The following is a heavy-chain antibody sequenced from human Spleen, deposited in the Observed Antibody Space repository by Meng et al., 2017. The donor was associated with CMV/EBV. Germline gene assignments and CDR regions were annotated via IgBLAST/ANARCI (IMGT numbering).Heavy chain of an antibody. CDR1: GFTFSSYS. CDR2: ISSSSSTI. J-gene: IGHJ4*02. Sequence: GESLKISCAASGFTFSSYSMNWVRQAPGKGLEWVSYISSSSSTIYYADSVKGRFTISRDNAKNSLYLQMNSLRAEDTAVYHCAKTYYDFRSGYKGPFDYWGQGTLVTVSS. D-gene: IGHD3-3*01. V-gene: IGHV3-48*04. CDR3: AKTYYDFRSGYKGPFDY.